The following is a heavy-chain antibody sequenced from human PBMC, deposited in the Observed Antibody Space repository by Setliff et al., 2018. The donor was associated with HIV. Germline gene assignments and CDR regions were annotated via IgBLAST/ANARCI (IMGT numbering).Heavy chain of an antibody. CDR1: GGSISSADYH. Sequence: SETLSLTCSVSGGSISSADYHWSRIRQPPGQGLQYIGQINHSGTDYNPSLQGRVTISMDMSKNKFSLNVNSVTAADTAVYYCARSNTSKSLDYWGQGTLVTSPQ. J-gene: IGHJ4*02. CDR2: INHSGT. D-gene: IGHD2-8*01. V-gene: IGHV4-30-4*08. CDR3: ARSNTSKSLDY.